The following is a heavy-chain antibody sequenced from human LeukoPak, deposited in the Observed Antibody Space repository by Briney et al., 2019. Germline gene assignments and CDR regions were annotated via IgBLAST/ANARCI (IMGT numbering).Heavy chain of an antibody. D-gene: IGHD3-16*01. CDR3: ARELRTFDS. J-gene: IGHJ4*02. CDR2: IQRDGSEK. Sequence: GGSLRLSCAASGFTFSNYWMNWVRQAPGKGLEWVASIQRDGSEKYYVESVKGRFTISRDNAKNSLYLQMNSLRVEDTAVYYCARELRTFDSWGQGTLVTVSS. V-gene: IGHV3-7*01. CDR1: GFTFSNYW.